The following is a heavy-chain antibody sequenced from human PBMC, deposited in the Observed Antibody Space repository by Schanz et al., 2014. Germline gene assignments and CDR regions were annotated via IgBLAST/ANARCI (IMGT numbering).Heavy chain of an antibody. Sequence: QVQLVESGGGVVQPGRSLRLSCAASGFTFSNFGLHWVRQAPGKGLNWVAVISSDGTNKYYADSVQGRFTLSKDFAKDSLYLQLTRLRPEDTDVYSCARLATSKSRLGDAVDIWGQGTMVTVSS. J-gene: IGHJ3*02. D-gene: IGHD6-6*01. V-gene: IGHV3-30*03. CDR3: ARLATSKSRLGDAVDI. CDR1: GFTFSNFG. CDR2: ISSDGTNK.